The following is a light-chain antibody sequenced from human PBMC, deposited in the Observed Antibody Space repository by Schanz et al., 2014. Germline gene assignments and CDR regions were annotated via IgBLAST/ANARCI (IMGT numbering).Light chain of an antibody. J-gene: IGKJ3*01. V-gene: IGKV1-9*01. CDR2: AAS. CDR1: QGVSGY. CDR3: QQLSSYPLA. Sequence: IQLTQSPSSLSASVGARVTITCRASQGVSGYLAWYQQKPGKAPNLLIYAASTLQSGVPSRFSGSGSGTDFTLTISSLQPEDFATYYCQQLSSYPLAFGPGTKVDIK.